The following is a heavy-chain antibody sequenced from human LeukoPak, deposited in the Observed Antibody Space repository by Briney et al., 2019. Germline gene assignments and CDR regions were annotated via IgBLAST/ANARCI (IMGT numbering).Heavy chain of an antibody. V-gene: IGHV4-30-4*08. D-gene: IGHD3-3*01. J-gene: IGHJ4*02. CDR2: IYYSGST. CDR1: GGSISSGDYC. Sequence: KPSQTLSLTCTVSGGSISSGDYCWSWIRQPPGKGLEWIGYIYYSGSTYYNPSLKSRVTISVDTSKNQFSLKLSSVTAADTAVYYCARSKTYYDFWSGYYTEYYFDYWGQGTLVTVSS. CDR3: ARSKTYYDFWSGYYTEYYFDY.